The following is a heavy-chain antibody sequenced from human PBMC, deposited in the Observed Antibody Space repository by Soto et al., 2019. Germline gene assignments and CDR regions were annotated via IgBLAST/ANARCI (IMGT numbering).Heavy chain of an antibody. D-gene: IGHD3-9*01. J-gene: IGHJ6*03. CDR2: ISSSSSTI. Sequence: PGGSLRLSCAASGFTFSSYAMSWVRQAPGKGLEWVSYISSSSSTIYYADSVKGRFTISRDNAKNSLYLQMNSLRTEDTAVYYCAGTDILTGYPHYYYYYMDVWGKGTTVTVSS. V-gene: IGHV3-48*01. CDR1: GFTFSSYA. CDR3: AGTDILTGYPHYYYYYMDV.